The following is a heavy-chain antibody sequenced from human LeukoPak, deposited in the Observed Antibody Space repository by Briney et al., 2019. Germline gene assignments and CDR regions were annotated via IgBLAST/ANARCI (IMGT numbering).Heavy chain of an antibody. Sequence: GASVKVSCKASGYTFSGSGWYLYWLRQAPGQGLECLGWIHPYNGDTAYAQKFQGRVAMTRDTSISTAYMELRRLRPDDTAVYYCARDGPAQMVEFDFWGQGTLVTVSS. CDR3: ARDGPAQMVEFDF. J-gene: IGHJ4*02. CDR2: IHPYNGDT. CDR1: GYTFSGSGWY. D-gene: IGHD3-10*01. V-gene: IGHV1-2*02.